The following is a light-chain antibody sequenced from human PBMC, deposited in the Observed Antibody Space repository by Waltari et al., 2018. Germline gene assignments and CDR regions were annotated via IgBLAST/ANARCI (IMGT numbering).Light chain of an antibody. Sequence: EIVMTQSPDTLSVSPGERATLSCRASQSVSSNLAWYQQKPGQAPRLLMYGVSTRATGIPVRFSGSGSGTDFTLTISSLQSEDFAVYYCQQYNNWPLTFGGGTKVEIK. J-gene: IGKJ4*01. CDR1: QSVSSN. CDR3: QQYNNWPLT. CDR2: GVS. V-gene: IGKV3-15*01.